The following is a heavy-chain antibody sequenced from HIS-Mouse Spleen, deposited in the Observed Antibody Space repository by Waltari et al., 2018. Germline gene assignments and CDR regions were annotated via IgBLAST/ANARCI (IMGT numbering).Heavy chain of an antibody. CDR3: ARDPGSYIYYYYYYGMDV. CDR2: INPNSGGT. D-gene: IGHD1-26*01. Sequence: QVQLVQSGAEVKKPGASVKVSCKASGYTFTGYYMHWVRQAPGQGLEWMGWINPNSGGTNYAQKVQGRVTMTRDTSISTAYMELSRLRSDDTAVYYCARDPGSYIYYYYYYGMDVWGQGTTVTVSS. V-gene: IGHV1-2*02. J-gene: IGHJ6*02. CDR1: GYTFTGYY.